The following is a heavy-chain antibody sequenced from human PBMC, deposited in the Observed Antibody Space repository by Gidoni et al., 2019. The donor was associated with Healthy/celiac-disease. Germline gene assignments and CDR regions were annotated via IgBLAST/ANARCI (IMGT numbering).Heavy chain of an antibody. D-gene: IGHD7-27*01. CDR2: ISGSGGST. Sequence: EVQLLESGGGLVQPGGSLRLSCAAPGFPFSSYDMSWVRQAPGKGLEWVSAISGSGGSTYYADSVKGRFTISRDNSKNTLDLQMNSLRAEDTAVYYCAKDWTPGERPFDYWGQGTLVTVSS. V-gene: IGHV3-23*01. CDR3: AKDWTPGERPFDY. J-gene: IGHJ4*02. CDR1: GFPFSSYD.